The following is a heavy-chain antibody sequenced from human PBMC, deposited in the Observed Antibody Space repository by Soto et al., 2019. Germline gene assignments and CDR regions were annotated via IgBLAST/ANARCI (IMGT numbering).Heavy chain of an antibody. J-gene: IGHJ1*01. V-gene: IGHV4-31*03. CDR2: IYYSGST. Sequence: QVQLQESGPGLVKPSQTLSLTCTVSGGSISSGGYYWSWIRQHPGKGLEGIGSIYYSGSTYYNPSLTSRVTISVDTSKTQFPVKLSSVTAAATAVYYCEWGVLYWGQGTLVTVSS. CDR1: GGSISSGGYY. D-gene: IGHD1-26*01. CDR3: EWGVLY.